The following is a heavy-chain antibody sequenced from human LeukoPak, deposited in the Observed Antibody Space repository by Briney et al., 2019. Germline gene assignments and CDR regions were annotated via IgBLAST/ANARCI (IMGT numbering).Heavy chain of an antibody. J-gene: IGHJ4*02. CDR3: ARDGISAGLDY. CDR2: IYYSGST. CDR1: GGSISSGDYY. D-gene: IGHD6-13*01. Sequence: PSETLSLTCTVSGGSISSGDYYWSWIRQPPGKGLEWFGYIYYSGSTYYNPSPKRRVTITVDTSKNQFSLKLSSVTAAATAVYYCARDGISAGLDYWGQGTLVTVSS. V-gene: IGHV4-30-4*08.